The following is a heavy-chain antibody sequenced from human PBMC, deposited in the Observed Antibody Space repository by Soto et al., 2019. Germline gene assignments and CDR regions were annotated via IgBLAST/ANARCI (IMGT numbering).Heavy chain of an antibody. Sequence: PSQTLLLTCATSGHSVSSYSAAWNWIRQSPSGGLEWLGRTYYRSRFFSDYAESVKSRIIINPDTSKNQFSLQLKSVTPGDTAVYYCVRDRYSSSGWFDPWGQGTPVTVSS. J-gene: IGHJ5*02. D-gene: IGHD3-10*01. CDR2: TYYRSRFFS. V-gene: IGHV6-1*01. CDR1: GHSVSSYSAA. CDR3: VRDRYSSSGWFDP.